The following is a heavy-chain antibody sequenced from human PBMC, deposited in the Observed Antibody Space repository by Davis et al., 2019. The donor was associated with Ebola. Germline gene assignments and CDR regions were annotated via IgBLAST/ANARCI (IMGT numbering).Heavy chain of an antibody. V-gene: IGHV4-4*02. CDR1: GGSISSSNW. J-gene: IGHJ6*02. Sequence: SETLSLTCAVSGGSISSSNWWSWVRPPPGKGLEWIGEIYHSGSTNYNPSLKSRVTISVDKSKNQFSLKLSSVTAADTAVYYCARDRLRYFDWLLKVYYYYYGMDVWGQGTTVTVSS. CDR2: IYHSGST. D-gene: IGHD3-9*01. CDR3: ARDRLRYFDWLLKVYYYYYGMDV.